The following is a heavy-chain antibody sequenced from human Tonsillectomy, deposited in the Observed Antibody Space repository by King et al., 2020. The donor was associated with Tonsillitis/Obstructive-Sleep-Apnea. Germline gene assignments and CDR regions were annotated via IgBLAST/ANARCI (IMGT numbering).Heavy chain of an antibody. Sequence: VQLVESGGGLVKPGGSLRLSCAASGFTYNDAWMGWARQAPGGGLDWVGRIKRNIDGGTTEYAAPVKGRFTISRDDSKNTLYLQMNSLKIEDPAVYYCTTDWWSHYPDVWGKGTTVTVSS. CDR2: IKRNIDGGTT. CDR3: TTDWWSHYPDV. D-gene: IGHD1-26*01. V-gene: IGHV3-15*01. CDR1: GFTYNDAW. J-gene: IGHJ6*04.